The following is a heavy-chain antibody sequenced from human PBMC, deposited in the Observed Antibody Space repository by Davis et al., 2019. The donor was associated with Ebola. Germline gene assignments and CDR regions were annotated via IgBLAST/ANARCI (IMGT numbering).Heavy chain of an antibody. CDR3: ARVNLWSRGWGMDV. J-gene: IGHJ6*03. D-gene: IGHD2-21*01. CDR2: ISTGGVTT. CDR1: GFTFSSYA. Sequence: GESLKISCAASGFTFSSYAMSWVRQAPGKGLEWLSYISTGGVTTYYADSVKSRFSCSRDNAKSSLFLQMNSLRDEDTAVYYCARVNLWSRGWGMDVWGKGTTVTVSS. V-gene: IGHV3-48*02.